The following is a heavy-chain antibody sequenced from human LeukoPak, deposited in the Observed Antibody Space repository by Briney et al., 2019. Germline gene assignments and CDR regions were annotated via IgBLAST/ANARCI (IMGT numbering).Heavy chain of an antibody. CDR1: GYSFTSYW. V-gene: IGHV5-51*01. D-gene: IGHD3-22*01. CDR3: ARLDNRYYDSSGYYGGWVDY. J-gene: IGHJ4*02. CDR2: IYPGDSDT. Sequence: GESLKISCKGSGYSFTSYWIGWARQMPGKGLEWMGIIYPGDSDTRYSPSFQGQVTISAGKSISTAYLQWSSLKASDTAMYYCARLDNRYYDSSGYYGGWVDYWGQGTLVTVSS.